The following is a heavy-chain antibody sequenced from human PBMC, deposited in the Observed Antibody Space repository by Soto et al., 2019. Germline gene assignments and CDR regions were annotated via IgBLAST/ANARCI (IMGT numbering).Heavy chain of an antibody. Sequence: GASVKVSCKASGYTFTSYGISWVRQAPGQGLEWMGWISAYNGNTNYAQKFQGRVTMTTDTSTSTAYMELRSLRSDDTAVYYCARDIFWGGFGDSNWLDPWGQGTLVTVSS. CDR3: ARDIFWGGFGDSNWLDP. V-gene: IGHV1-18*01. CDR2: ISAYNGNT. J-gene: IGHJ5*02. D-gene: IGHD3-16*01. CDR1: GYTFTSYG.